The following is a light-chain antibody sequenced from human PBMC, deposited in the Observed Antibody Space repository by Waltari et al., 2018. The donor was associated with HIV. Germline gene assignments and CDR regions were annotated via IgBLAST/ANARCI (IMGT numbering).Light chain of an antibody. J-gene: IGLJ2*01. V-gene: IGLV2-8*01. Sequence: QSALTQPPSASGSLGQSVTISCTGTSSDVGAYNYVSWYQQHPGNAPKLLIYEVTKRPSGVPDRISGSKSVRTASLTVSGLQAEDEADYYCAVWDDSLSVVFGGGTKLTVL. CDR2: EVT. CDR1: SSDVGAYNY. CDR3: AVWDDSLSVV.